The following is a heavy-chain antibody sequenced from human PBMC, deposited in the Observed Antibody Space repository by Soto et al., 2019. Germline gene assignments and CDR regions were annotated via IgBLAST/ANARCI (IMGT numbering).Heavy chain of an antibody. V-gene: IGHV3-21*01. CDR3: ARDAVTPSWFGELSVYYYYGMDV. D-gene: IGHD3-10*01. CDR2: ISSSSSYI. CDR1: GFTFSSYS. J-gene: IGHJ6*02. Sequence: GGSLRLSCAASGFTFSSYSMNRVRQAPGKGLEWVSSISSSSSYIYYADSVKGRFTISRDNAKNSLYLQMNSLRAEDTAVYYCARDAVTPSWFGELSVYYYYGMDVWGQGTTVTVSS.